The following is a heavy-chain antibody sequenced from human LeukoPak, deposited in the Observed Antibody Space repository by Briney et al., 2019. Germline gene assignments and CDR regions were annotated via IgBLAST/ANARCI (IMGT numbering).Heavy chain of an antibody. CDR2: IYYSGST. CDR1: GGSISSSSYY. CDR3: ASPAH. J-gene: IGHJ4*02. Sequence: SETLSLTCTVSGGSISSSSYYWGWIRQPPGKGLEWIGSIYYSGSTYYNPSLKSRVTISVDTSKNQFSLKLSSVTAVDTAVYYCASPAHWGQGTLVTVSS. V-gene: IGHV4-39*07.